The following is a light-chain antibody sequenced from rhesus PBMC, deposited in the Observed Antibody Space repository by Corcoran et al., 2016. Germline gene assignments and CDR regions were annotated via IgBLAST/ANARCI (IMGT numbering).Light chain of an antibody. CDR2: DAS. CDR1: QSVSRN. V-gene: IGKV3-35*01. Sequence: EIVMTQSPANLSLSPGERATLSCRASQSVSRNLAWYQKKPGQAPRLRIYDASNRATGIPDRSSGSGSGTDCTLPISSLEPEDVGVYCCQQERNWPRTFGQGTKVEI. CDR3: QQERNWPRT. J-gene: IGKJ1*01.